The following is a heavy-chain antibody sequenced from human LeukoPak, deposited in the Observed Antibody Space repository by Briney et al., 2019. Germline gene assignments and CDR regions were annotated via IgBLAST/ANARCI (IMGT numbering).Heavy chain of an antibody. D-gene: IGHD3/OR15-3a*01. V-gene: IGHV4-39*07. Sequence: SETLSLTCTVSGDSISTSNSYWGWIRQPPGKGLEWIGSIYYSGNTYYNASLKSRVTISVDTSKNQFSLKLTSVTAADTAIYFCARAPHGGGQVINVHYFFDYWGQGSLVTVSS. CDR1: GDSISTSNSY. CDR2: IYYSGNT. J-gene: IGHJ4*02. CDR3: ARAPHGGGQVINVHYFFDY.